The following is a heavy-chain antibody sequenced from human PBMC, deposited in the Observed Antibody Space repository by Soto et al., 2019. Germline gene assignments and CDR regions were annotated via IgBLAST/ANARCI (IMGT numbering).Heavy chain of an antibody. V-gene: IGHV3-9*01. CDR2: INWNSGSI. CDR3: VKDESINWYSGHFRH. CDR1: GFTFDDYA. D-gene: IGHD6-13*01. J-gene: IGHJ1*01. Sequence: GGSLRPSCAPPGFTFDDYAMHWVRQVPGKGLEWVSGINWNSGSIGYGDSVKGRFAISRDNAKNSLHLQMNSLSAEDTAFYYCVKDESINWYSGHFRHWGQGTLVTVSS.